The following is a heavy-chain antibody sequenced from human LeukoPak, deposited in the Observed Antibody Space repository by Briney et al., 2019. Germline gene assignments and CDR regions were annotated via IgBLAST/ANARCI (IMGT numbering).Heavy chain of an antibody. CDR3: ARSGYYTVGTFDI. CDR2: IYHSGST. V-gene: IGHV4-30-2*01. CDR1: GASISSGSYS. J-gene: IGHJ3*02. Sequence: SQTLSLTCAVSGASISSGSYSWSWIRQPPGKGLEWIGYIYHSGSTYDNPPLGSRVTISVDRSKNQFSLKLSSVTAADTAVYYCARSGYYTVGTFDIWGQGTMVTVSS. D-gene: IGHD3/OR15-3a*01.